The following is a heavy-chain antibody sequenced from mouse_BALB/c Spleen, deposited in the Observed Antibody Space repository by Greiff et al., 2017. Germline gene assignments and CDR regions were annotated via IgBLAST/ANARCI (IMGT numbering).Heavy chain of an antibody. CDR3: AREGGGNYFDY. J-gene: IGHJ2*01. Sequence: QVQLKEPGAELVKPGASVKMSCKASGYTFTSYNMHWVKQTPGQGLEWIGAIYPGNGDTSYNQKFKGKATLTADKSSSTAYMQLSSLTSEDSAVYYCAREGGGNYFDYWGQGTTLTVSS. CDR1: GYTFTSYN. CDR2: IYPGNGDT. V-gene: IGHV1-12*01.